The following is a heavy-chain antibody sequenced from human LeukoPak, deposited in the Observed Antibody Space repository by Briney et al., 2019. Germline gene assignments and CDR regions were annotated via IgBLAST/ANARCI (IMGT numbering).Heavy chain of an antibody. D-gene: IGHD2-15*01. CDR2: IYASGST. J-gene: IGHJ5*02. Sequence: PSETLSLTCTVSGDSIISDTYYWTWIRQPAGKQLEWIGRIYASGSTTYNASLKSRVDISIDTSKNQFSLRLSSLTAADTAVYYCAGTRRYCSGGSCYNWFDPWGQGTPVTVSS. CDR1: GDSIISDTYY. V-gene: IGHV4-61*02. CDR3: AGTRRYCSGGSCYNWFDP.